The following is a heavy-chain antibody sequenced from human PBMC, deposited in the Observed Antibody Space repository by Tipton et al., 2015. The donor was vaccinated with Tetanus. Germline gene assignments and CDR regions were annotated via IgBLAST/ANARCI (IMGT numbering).Heavy chain of an antibody. CDR2: KYHSGSA. Sequence: TLSLTCAVYGGSFSGFYWSWIRQPPGKGLEWIGGKYHSGSAYYNPSLRSRVTISVDTPKNQFSLKLTSVIASDTAVYYCARHWGPRPGIAAAGTRWFDPWGQGTLVTVSS. CDR1: GGSFSGFY. CDR3: ARHWGPRPGIAAAGTRWFDP. J-gene: IGHJ5*02. D-gene: IGHD6-13*01. V-gene: IGHV4-34*01.